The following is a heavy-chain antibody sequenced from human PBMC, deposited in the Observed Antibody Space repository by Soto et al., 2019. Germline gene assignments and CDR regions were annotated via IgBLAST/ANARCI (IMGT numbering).Heavy chain of an antibody. CDR1: GYTLTELS. D-gene: IGHD5-12*01. V-gene: IGHV1-24*01. J-gene: IGHJ6*02. Sequence: QVQLVQSGAEVKKPGASVKVSCKVSGYTLTELSMHWVRQAPGKGLEWMGGFDPEDGETIYAQKCQGRVTMTEDTSTDTAYMELSSLRSEDTAVYYCATGPRGDGYNLHYYYGMDVWGQGTTVTVSS. CDR3: ATGPRGDGYNLHYYYGMDV. CDR2: FDPEDGET.